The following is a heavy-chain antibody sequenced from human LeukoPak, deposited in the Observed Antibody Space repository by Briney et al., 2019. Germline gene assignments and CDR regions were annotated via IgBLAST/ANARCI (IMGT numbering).Heavy chain of an antibody. J-gene: IGHJ4*02. CDR2: IYSSGST. D-gene: IGHD3-22*01. CDR3: ARERYYYDRDGYWEWYFDY. V-gene: IGHV4-4*07. CDR1: GGSINSYY. Sequence: SETLSFTCTVSGGSINSYYLSWIRQPAGKGLEWIGRIYSSGSTNLSPSLRSRITMSVDTSKNQFSLTMNSVTAADTAVYLCARERYYYDRDGYWEWYFDYWGQGTQVTVSS.